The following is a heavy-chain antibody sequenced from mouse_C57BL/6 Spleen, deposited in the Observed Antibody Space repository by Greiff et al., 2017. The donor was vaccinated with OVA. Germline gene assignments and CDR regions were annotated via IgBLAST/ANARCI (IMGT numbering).Heavy chain of an antibody. D-gene: IGHD2-4*01. CDR3: ARQGYYDYDDGSDYFDY. CDR1: GYTFTSYW. V-gene: IGHV1-64*01. CDR2: IHPTSGST. J-gene: IGHJ2*01. Sequence: QVQLKQPGAELVKPGASVKLSCKASGYTFTSYWMHWVKQRPGQGLEWIGMIHPTSGSTNYNEKFKSKATLTVDKSSSTAYMQLSSLTSEDSAVYYCARQGYYDYDDGSDYFDYWGQGTTLTVSS.